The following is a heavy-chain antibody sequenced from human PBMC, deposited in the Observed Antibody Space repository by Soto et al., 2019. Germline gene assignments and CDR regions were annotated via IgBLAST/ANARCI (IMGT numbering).Heavy chain of an antibody. V-gene: IGHV4-59*12. CDR1: GGSITDSS. CDR2: AHYTGST. D-gene: IGHD3-10*01. CDR3: ASQFGELLADAFDI. Sequence: SETLSLTCTVSGGSITDSSWNWIRQSPGKGLEWIGFAHYTGSTSYNPSFQSRISTSIDMSKNQVSLKLHSVTAADTAVYYCASQFGELLADAFDIWGQGTMVTVSS. J-gene: IGHJ3*02.